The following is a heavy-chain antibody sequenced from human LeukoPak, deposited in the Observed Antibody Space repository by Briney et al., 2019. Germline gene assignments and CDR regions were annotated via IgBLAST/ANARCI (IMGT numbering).Heavy chain of an antibody. J-gene: IGHJ3*02. D-gene: IGHD2-2*01. V-gene: IGHV3-30*01. CDR1: GFTFSSYA. CDR2: ISYDGSNK. CDR3: AREDIVVVPAATPGAFDI. Sequence: PGGSLRLSCAASGFTFSSYAMHWVRQAPGRGLEWVAVISYDGSNKYYADSVKGRFTISRDNSKNTLYLQMNSLRAEDTAVYYCAREDIVVVPAATPGAFDIWGQGTMVTVSS.